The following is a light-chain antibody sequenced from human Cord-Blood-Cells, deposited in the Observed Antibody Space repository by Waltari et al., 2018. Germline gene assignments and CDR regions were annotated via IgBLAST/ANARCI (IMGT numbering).Light chain of an antibody. J-gene: IGLJ2*01. Sequence: QSALTQPRSVSGSPGQSVTISCTGTSSDVGGYNYVSWYQQHPGKAPKLMIYDVSKRPSGVPDRVSGSKSGNTASLTISGLQAEDEADYYCCSYAGSYTVVVGGGTKLTVL. V-gene: IGLV2-11*01. CDR1: SSDVGGYNY. CDR2: DVS. CDR3: CSYAGSYTVV.